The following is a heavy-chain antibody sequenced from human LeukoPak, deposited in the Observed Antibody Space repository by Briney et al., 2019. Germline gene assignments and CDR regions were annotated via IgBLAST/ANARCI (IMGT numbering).Heavy chain of an antibody. CDR2: ITSDSSTI. Sequence: PGGSLRLSCAASGFTLRSYSMNWVRQAPGKGLEWVSYITSDSSTIYYADSVKGRFTISRDNSKNTLYLQMNSLRAEDTAVYYCAKGITYWGQGTLVTVSS. J-gene: IGHJ4*02. D-gene: IGHD3-16*01. V-gene: IGHV3-48*01. CDR1: GFTLRSYS. CDR3: AKGITY.